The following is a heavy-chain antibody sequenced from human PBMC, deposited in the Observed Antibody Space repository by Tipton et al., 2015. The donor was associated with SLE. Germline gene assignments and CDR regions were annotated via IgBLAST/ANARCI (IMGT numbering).Heavy chain of an antibody. CDR3: ARGFWSGYNRGLDY. D-gene: IGHD3-3*01. J-gene: IGHJ4*02. V-gene: IGHV3-9*03. CDR1: GFTFDDYA. Sequence: SLRLSCAASGFTFDDYAMHWVRQAPGKGLEWVSGISWNSGSIGYADSVKGRFTISRDNAKNSLYLQMNSLRAEDMALYYCARGFWSGYNRGLDYWGRGTLVTVSS. CDR2: ISWNSGSI.